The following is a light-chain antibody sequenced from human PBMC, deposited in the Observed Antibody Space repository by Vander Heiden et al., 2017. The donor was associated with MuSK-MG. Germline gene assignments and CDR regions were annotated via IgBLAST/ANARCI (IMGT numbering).Light chain of an antibody. V-gene: IGKV1-39*01. CDR1: QSISSY. CDR3: QRSDSTGHT. CDR2: AAS. J-gene: IGKJ3*01. Sequence: DIQMTQSPSSLSASVGDRVTITCRASQSISSYLNWYHQKPGKAPKLLIYAASSLQSGVPSRFSGSGSGTDFTLTISRLQPEDFATYYCQRSDSTGHTFGPGTKVDIK.